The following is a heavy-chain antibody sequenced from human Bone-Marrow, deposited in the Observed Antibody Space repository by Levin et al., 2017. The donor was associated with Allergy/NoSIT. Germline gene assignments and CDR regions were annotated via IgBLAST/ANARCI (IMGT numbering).Heavy chain of an antibody. Sequence: GESLKISCKGSGYSFTSYWIGWVRQMPGKGLEWMGIIYPGDSDTRYSPSFQGQVTISADKSISTAYLQWSSLKASDTAMYYCARLRTRITMVRGPLFDYWGQGTLVTVSS. CDR1: GYSFTSYW. D-gene: IGHD3-10*01. V-gene: IGHV5-51*01. CDR3: ARLRTRITMVRGPLFDY. J-gene: IGHJ4*02. CDR2: IYPGDSDT.